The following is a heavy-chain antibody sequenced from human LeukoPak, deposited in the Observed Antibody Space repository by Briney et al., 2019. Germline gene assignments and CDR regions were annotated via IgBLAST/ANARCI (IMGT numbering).Heavy chain of an antibody. CDR1: GFTFSSYG. CDR2: IRYDGSNK. Sequence: HPGGSLRLSCAASGFTFSSYGMHWVRQAPGKGLEWVAFIRYDGSNKYYADSVKGRFTISRDNSKNTLYLHVNSLRPEDTAVYYCAKGIGYEAQYYYYYMDVWGKGTTVTISS. D-gene: IGHD5-12*01. J-gene: IGHJ6*03. CDR3: AKGIGYEAQYYYYYMDV. V-gene: IGHV3-30*02.